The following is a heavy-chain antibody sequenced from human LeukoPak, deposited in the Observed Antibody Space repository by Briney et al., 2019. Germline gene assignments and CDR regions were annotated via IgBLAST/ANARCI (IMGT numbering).Heavy chain of an antibody. J-gene: IGHJ4*02. CDR2: IRSKAYGGTT. CDR3: TSSYQWEPSDY. D-gene: IGHD1-26*01. CDR1: GFTLGDYA. Sequence: GGSLRLSCTASGFTLGDYAMSWFRQAPGKGLEWVGFIRSKAYGGTTEYAASVKGRFTISRDDSKSIAYLQMNSLKTEGTAVYYCTSSYQWEPSDYWGQGTLVTVSS. V-gene: IGHV3-49*03.